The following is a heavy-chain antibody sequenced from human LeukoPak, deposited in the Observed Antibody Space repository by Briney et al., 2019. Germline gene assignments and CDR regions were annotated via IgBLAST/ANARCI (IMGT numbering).Heavy chain of an antibody. Sequence: PGGSLRLSCAASGFTFSSYSMNWVRQAPGKGLEWVSSISSSSSYIYYADSVKGRFTISRDNAKNSLYLQMNSLRAEDTAVYYCATPGGSGYHIDYWGQGTLVTVSS. D-gene: IGHD3-3*01. V-gene: IGHV3-21*01. J-gene: IGHJ4*02. CDR2: ISSSSSYI. CDR3: ATPGGSGYHIDY. CDR1: GFTFSSYS.